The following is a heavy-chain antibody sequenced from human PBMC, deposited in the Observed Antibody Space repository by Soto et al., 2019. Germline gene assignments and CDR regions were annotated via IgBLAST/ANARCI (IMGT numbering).Heavy chain of an antibody. D-gene: IGHD6-19*01. V-gene: IGHV1-69*01. CDR3: ARHMRGYSSGWYCYFDY. J-gene: IGHJ4*02. CDR2: IIPIFGTA. Sequence: QVQLVQSGAEVKKPGSSVKVSCKASGGTFSSYAISWVRQAPGQGLEWMGGIIPIFGTANYAQKFQGRVTSTADESTSTAYLELSSLRSEDTAVYYCARHMRGYSSGWYCYFDYWGQGTLVTVSS. CDR1: GGTFSSYA.